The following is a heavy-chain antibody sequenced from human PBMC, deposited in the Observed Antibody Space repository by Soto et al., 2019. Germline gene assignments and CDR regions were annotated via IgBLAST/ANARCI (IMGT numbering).Heavy chain of an antibody. V-gene: IGHV1-69*13. Sequence: RASVKVSCKASGGTFSSYAISWVRQAPGQGLEWMGGIIPIFGTANYAQKFQGRVTITADESTSTAYVELSSLRSEDTAVYYCARVVRGVITSTHYFDYWGQGTLVTVSS. CDR1: GGTFSSYA. CDR2: IIPIFGTA. J-gene: IGHJ4*02. D-gene: IGHD3-10*01. CDR3: ARVVRGVITSTHYFDY.